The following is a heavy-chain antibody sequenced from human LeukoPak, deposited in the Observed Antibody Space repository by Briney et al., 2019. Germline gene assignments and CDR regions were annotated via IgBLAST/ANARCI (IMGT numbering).Heavy chain of an antibody. CDR3: ARFRFTTRREDFDS. CDR2: IYSGGDT. V-gene: IGHV3-53*01. Sequence: PGGSLRLSCAASGFIVSGTYMTWVRQAPGKGLECVSIIYSGGDTYYTDSVKGRFSVSRDNSKNTLYLQMNSLRVDDTAVYYCARFRFTTRREDFDSWGQGTLVTVSS. CDR1: GFIVSGTY. D-gene: IGHD2/OR15-2a*01. J-gene: IGHJ4*02.